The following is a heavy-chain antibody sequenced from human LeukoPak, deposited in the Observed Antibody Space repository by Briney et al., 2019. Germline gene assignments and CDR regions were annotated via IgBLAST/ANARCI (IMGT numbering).Heavy chain of an antibody. CDR3: ARIRLPDHLGYTFGSGTFDV. V-gene: IGHV2-70*01. CDR2: INWDDER. J-gene: IGHJ3*01. CDR1: GFSLSSSGMC. Sequence: SGPTLVNPTQTLTLTCSFSGFSLSSSGMCVSWIRQPPGKALEWLALINWDDERYYSTSLKTRLSISKDTSKNQVVLTMTNVDPVDTATYYCARIRLPDHLGYTFGSGTFDVWGQGTMVTVSS. D-gene: IGHD3-10*01.